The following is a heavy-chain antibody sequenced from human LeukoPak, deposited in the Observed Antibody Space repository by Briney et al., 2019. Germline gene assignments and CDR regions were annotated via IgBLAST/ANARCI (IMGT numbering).Heavy chain of an antibody. CDR1: GYSFTSYW. Sequence: GESLKISCKGSGYSFTSYWIGWVRQMPGKGLEWMGIFYPGESDTRYRPSVQGQVTISTDKSNSTAYLQWSSLKASDTAMYYCARHEVGATTGNAFDIWGQGTMVTVSS. CDR2: FYPGESDT. V-gene: IGHV5-51*01. D-gene: IGHD1-26*01. CDR3: ARHEVGATTGNAFDI. J-gene: IGHJ3*02.